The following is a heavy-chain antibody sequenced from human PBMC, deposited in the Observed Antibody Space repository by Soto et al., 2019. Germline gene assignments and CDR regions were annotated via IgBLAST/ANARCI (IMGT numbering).Heavy chain of an antibody. CDR2: ISGSGGST. D-gene: IGHD4-17*01. Sequence: GGSLRLSCAASGFTFSSYAMSWVRQAPGKGLEWVSAISGSGGSTYYADSVKGRFTISRDNSKNTLYLQMNSLRAEDTAVYYCAKVMRLSILSPATVTTYFDYWGQGTLVTVSS. CDR3: AKVMRLSILSPATVTTYFDY. CDR1: GFTFSSYA. V-gene: IGHV3-23*01. J-gene: IGHJ4*02.